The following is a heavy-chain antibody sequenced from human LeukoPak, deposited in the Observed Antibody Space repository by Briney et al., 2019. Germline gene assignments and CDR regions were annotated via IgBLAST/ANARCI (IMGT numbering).Heavy chain of an antibody. D-gene: IGHD3-10*01. Sequence: GGSLRLSCAASGFTFSSYGMHWVRQAPGKGLEWVAVIWYDGSNKYYGDSVKGRFTISRDNSRNTLYLQMTSLRAEDTAVYYCARVLWFGEVLKGDAFDIWGQGTMVAVSS. J-gene: IGHJ3*02. CDR3: ARVLWFGEVLKGDAFDI. CDR1: GFTFSSYG. CDR2: IWYDGSNK. V-gene: IGHV3-33*01.